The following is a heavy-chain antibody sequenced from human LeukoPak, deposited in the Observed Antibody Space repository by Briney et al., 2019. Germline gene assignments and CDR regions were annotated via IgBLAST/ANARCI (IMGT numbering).Heavy chain of an antibody. CDR3: ASWRGYSYGYFDY. V-gene: IGHV4-59*01. D-gene: IGHD5-18*01. Sequence: SETLSLTCTVSGGSISSNYWSWIRQPPGKGLEWIGYIYHTGSTNHNPSLKSRVTISVDTSKNQFSLKPNSVTAADTAVYYCASWRGYSYGYFDYWGQGTLVTVSS. CDR1: GGSISSNY. CDR2: IYHTGST. J-gene: IGHJ4*02.